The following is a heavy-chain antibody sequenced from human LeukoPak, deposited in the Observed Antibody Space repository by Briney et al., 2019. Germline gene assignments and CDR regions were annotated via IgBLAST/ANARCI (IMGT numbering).Heavy chain of an antibody. Sequence: ASVKVSCKASGYTFTSYGISWVRQAPGQGLEWMGRINAYNGYTNYAQRLQGRVTMTTDTSTSTAYMEPRSLRSDDTAVYYCARVAAAGEFDYWGQGILATVSS. CDR1: GYTFTSYG. CDR3: ARVAAAGEFDY. V-gene: IGHV1-18*01. D-gene: IGHD6-13*01. CDR2: INAYNGYT. J-gene: IGHJ4*02.